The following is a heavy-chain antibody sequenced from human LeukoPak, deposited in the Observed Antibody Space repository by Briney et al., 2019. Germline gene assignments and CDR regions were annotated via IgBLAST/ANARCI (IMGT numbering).Heavy chain of an antibody. CDR2: INSDGSST. CDR1: GFSFSRYC. D-gene: IGHD3-16*01. J-gene: IGHJ3*02. Sequence: GGSLRLSCAASGFSFSRYCMHWVRQAPGKGLEWVSRINSDGSSTTYADSVKGRFTISRDNAKNTLYLQMNSLRAEDTAEYYCARVWGSDAFDIWGQGTMVTVSS. CDR3: ARVWGSDAFDI. V-gene: IGHV3-74*01.